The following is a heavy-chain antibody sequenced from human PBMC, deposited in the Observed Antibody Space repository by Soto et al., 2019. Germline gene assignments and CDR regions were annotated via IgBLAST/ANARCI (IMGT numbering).Heavy chain of an antibody. V-gene: IGHV1-69*02. D-gene: IGHD2-2*01. J-gene: IGHJ4*02. Sequence: QVHLVQAGAEVKKPGSSVKVSCRASGCTFNRYSISWVRQAPGQGLEWMGRIIPMFGITNYAQKFQGRVMITADKSANTAYMEVSGLRSEDRAMYYCATFYEGDCTTTTCYGDFDYWGQGTLVTVSS. CDR3: ATFYEGDCTTTTCYGDFDY. CDR1: GCTFNRYS. CDR2: IIPMFGIT.